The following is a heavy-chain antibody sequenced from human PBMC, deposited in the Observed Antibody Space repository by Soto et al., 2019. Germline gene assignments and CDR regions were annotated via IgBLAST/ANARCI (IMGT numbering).Heavy chain of an antibody. D-gene: IGHD6-19*01. V-gene: IGHV1-69*01. J-gene: IGHJ6*02. Sequence: QVQLEQSGGEVKKPGSSVKVSCKASGVTFSKFIMTWVRQAPGLGLEWVGGIIPIFGTANYAQKFQARVTITADESTSTSYLEVSNLRSEDTAVYYCAKVRYSSPMGYYYGMDVWGQGTAVTVSS. CDR3: AKVRYSSPMGYYYGMDV. CDR2: IIPIFGTA. CDR1: GVTFSKFI.